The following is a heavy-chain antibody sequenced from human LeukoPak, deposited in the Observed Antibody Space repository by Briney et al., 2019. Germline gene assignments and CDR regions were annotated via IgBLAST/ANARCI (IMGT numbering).Heavy chain of an antibody. CDR3: AKEGGYYDFWSGSESL. D-gene: IGHD3-3*01. V-gene: IGHV3-48*03. CDR1: GFTFSSYE. CDR2: ISSSGSTI. Sequence: GGSLRLSCAASGFTFSSYEMNWVRQAPGKGLEWVSYISSSGSTIYYADSVKGRFTISRDNSKNTLYLQMNSLRAEDTAVYYCAKEGGYYDFWSGSESLWGQGTLVTASS. J-gene: IGHJ4*02.